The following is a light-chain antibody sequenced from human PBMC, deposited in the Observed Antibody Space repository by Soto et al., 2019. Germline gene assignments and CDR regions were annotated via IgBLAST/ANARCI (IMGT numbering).Light chain of an antibody. Sequence: QSVLTQSPSASGTPGQRVTISCSGSSSNIGINYVYWYQQLPGLAPKLLIYSNYKRASGVPDRFSGSKSGTSASLAITGLRCEDEGDYYCAAWDGSLSAPVFGAGTKLTVL. CDR1: SSNIGINY. J-gene: IGLJ2*01. V-gene: IGLV1-47*02. CDR3: AAWDGSLSAPV. CDR2: SNY.